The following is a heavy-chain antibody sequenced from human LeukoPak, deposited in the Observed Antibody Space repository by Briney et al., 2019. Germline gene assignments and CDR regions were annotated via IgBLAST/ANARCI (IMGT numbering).Heavy chain of an antibody. CDR2: INQGGSDT. V-gene: IGHV3-7*01. D-gene: IGHD3-10*01. CDR3: ARDLFSGSYNGEDY. CDR1: GFTLTAYW. J-gene: IGHJ4*02. Sequence: GGSLRLSCAASGFTLTAYWMSWVRQAPGKGLECVANINQGGSDTYYVDSVKGRFTISTDNAKNSLYLQMNSLRVEDTAIYYCARDLFSGSYNGEDYWGQGTLVTVSS.